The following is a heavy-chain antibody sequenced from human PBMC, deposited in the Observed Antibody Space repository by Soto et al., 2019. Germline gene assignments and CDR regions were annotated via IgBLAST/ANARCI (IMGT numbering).Heavy chain of an antibody. CDR3: ARHHYYDSGGYIDF. CDR1: GFTFSNFG. D-gene: IGHD3-22*01. CDR2: ISYDGSNK. Sequence: QVQLVESGGGVVQPGRSLRLSCAASGFTFSNFGMHWVRQAPGKGLEWVAIISYDGSNKYYADSVKGRFTISRDNSKNTLSLQMNSLRAEDTAVYYCARHHYYDSGGYIDFWGQGTLVSVSS. V-gene: IGHV3-30*03. J-gene: IGHJ4*02.